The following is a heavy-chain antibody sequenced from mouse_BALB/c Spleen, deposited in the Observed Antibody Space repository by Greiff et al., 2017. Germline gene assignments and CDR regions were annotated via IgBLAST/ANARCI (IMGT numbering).Heavy chain of an antibody. D-gene: IGHD2-12*01. V-gene: IGHV1-80*01. CDR1: GYAFSSYW. CDR3: ARDDPWYFDV. Sequence: QVQLQQSGAELVRPGSSVKISCKASGYAFSSYWMNWVKQRPGQGLEWIGQIYPGDGDTNYNVKFKGKATLTADKSSSTAYMQLSSLTSEDSAVYFCARDDPWYFDVWGAGTTVTVSS. CDR2: IYPGDGDT. J-gene: IGHJ1*01.